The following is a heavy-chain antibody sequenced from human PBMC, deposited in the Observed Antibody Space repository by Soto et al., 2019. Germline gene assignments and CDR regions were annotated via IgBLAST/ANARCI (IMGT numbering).Heavy chain of an antibody. CDR2: INTDGSNT. V-gene: IGHV3-74*01. CDR3: AREFCSGGNCYTYYFDP. CDR1: GLTFNRYW. Sequence: GGSLRLSCAASGLTFNRYWMHWVRHAPGKGLVWVSHINTDGSNTNYADSVKGRFTISRDNAKSTLFLQMNSLRDEDTAVYYCAREFCSGGNCYTYYFDPWGQGTPVTVSS. D-gene: IGHD2-15*01. J-gene: IGHJ5*02.